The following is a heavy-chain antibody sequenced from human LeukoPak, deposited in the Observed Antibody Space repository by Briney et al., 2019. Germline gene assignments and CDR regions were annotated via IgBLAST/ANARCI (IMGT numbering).Heavy chain of an antibody. D-gene: IGHD1-26*01. CDR3: ARGRSNYYGMDV. J-gene: IGHJ6*02. CDR2: IYYNGNT. CDR1: DGSINSYY. Sequence: SETLSLTCSVSDGSINSYYWNWIRRPPGKGLEWIGYIYYNGNTNYSPSLKSRITMSVDTSKNLFSLKVSSVTAADTAVYYCARGRSNYYGMDVWGQGTTVTVSS. V-gene: IGHV4-59*01.